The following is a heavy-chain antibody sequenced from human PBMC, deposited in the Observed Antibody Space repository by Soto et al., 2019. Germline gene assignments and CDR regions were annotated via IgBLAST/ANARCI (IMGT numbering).Heavy chain of an antibody. V-gene: IGHV3-9*01. Sequence: GGSLRLSCAASGFTIDSHAMHWVRQAPGKGLEWVAGINGNIDYADSVKGRFSVSRDNAENSVYLQMSSLKPEDTAFYFCAATGGNYFGLDVWGQGTTVTVSS. CDR1: GFTIDSHA. CDR3: AATGGNYFGLDV. CDR2: INGNI. J-gene: IGHJ6*02. D-gene: IGHD2-8*02.